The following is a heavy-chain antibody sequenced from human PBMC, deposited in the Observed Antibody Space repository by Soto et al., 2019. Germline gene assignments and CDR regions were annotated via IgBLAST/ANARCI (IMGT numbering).Heavy chain of an antibody. Sequence: ASVKVSCKASGYTFPSYGISWVRQAPGQGLEWMGWISAYNGNTNYAQKLQGRVTMTTDTSTSTAYMELRSLRSDDTAVYYCARSRIVATIGNYFDYWGQGTLVTVSS. CDR1: GYTFPSYG. D-gene: IGHD5-12*01. V-gene: IGHV1-18*01. CDR2: ISAYNGNT. J-gene: IGHJ4*02. CDR3: ARSRIVATIGNYFDY.